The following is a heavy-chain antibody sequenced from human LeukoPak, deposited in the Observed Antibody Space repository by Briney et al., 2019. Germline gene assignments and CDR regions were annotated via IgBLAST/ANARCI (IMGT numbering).Heavy chain of an antibody. D-gene: IGHD6-19*01. J-gene: IGHJ4*02. Sequence: GGSLRLSCAASGFTFSSYWMHWVRQAPGKGLEWVSAISGSGGSTYYADSVKGRFTISRDNSKNTLYLQMNSLRAEDTAVYYCAKDVYSSGWYSVYWGQGTLVTVSS. CDR2: ISGSGGST. CDR1: GFTFSSYW. V-gene: IGHV3-23*01. CDR3: AKDVYSSGWYSVY.